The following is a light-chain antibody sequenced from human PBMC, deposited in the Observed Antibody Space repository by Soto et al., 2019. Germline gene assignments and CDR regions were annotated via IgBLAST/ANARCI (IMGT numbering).Light chain of an antibody. Sequence: QPVLTQSPSASAPLGASVKLTCTLSSGHNSYAIAWHQQQPEKGPRYLMKLNSDGSHSEGDGIPDRFSGSSSGAERYLTISSLQSEDEADYYCQTWGTGIQVFGGGTKLTVL. V-gene: IGLV4-69*01. CDR2: LNSDGSH. CDR3: QTWGTGIQV. CDR1: SGHNSYA. J-gene: IGLJ2*01.